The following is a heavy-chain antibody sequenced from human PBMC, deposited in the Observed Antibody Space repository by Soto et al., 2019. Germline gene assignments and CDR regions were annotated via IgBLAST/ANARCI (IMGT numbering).Heavy chain of an antibody. CDR3: ARVAVAARPRWYNWFDP. CDR1: GYTFTDYD. CDR2: MNPNSGET. Sequence: QEQLVQSGAEVKKPGASVKVSCKTSGYTFTDYDINWVRQATGQGLEWIGWMNPNSGETGYAQKFQGRVTTTRSASLSTADLERSSLRSEDTAVYYCARVAVAARPRWYNWFDPWGQGTLVTLSS. V-gene: IGHV1-8*01. J-gene: IGHJ5*02. D-gene: IGHD2-15*01.